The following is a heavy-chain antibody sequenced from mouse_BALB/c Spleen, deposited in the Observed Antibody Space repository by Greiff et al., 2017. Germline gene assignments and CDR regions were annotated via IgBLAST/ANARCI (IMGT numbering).Heavy chain of an antibody. Sequence: VQLQQSGAELVMPGASVKMSCKASGYTFTDYWMHWVKQRPGQGLEWIGAIDTSDSYTSYNQKFKGKATLTVDESSSTAYMQLSSLTSEDSAVYYCARSGDTWFAYWGQGTLVTVSA. CDR2: IDTSDSYT. J-gene: IGHJ3*01. V-gene: IGHV1-69*01. CDR1: GYTFTDYW. CDR3: ARSGDTWFAY.